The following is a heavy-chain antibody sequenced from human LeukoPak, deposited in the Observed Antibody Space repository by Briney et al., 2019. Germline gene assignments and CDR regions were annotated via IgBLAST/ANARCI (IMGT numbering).Heavy chain of an antibody. D-gene: IGHD3-16*02. J-gene: IGHJ4*02. CDR2: ISYSVGT. V-gene: IGHV4-39*07. CDR3: ARDWNRYPY. CDR1: GGSISSTSLY. Sequence: SETLSLTCTVSGGSISSTSLYWGWIRQPPGKGLEWIGSISYSVGTYYNPSLKSRVTISVDTSKNQFSLKLSSLTAADTAVYYCARDWNRYPYCGQGALVTVSS.